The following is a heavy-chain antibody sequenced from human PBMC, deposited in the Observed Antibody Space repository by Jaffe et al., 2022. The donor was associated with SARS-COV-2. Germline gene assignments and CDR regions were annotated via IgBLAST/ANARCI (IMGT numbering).Heavy chain of an antibody. D-gene: IGHD3-22*01. Sequence: QVQLVQSGAEVKKPGASVKVSCKASGYTFTGYYMHWVRQAPGQGLEWMGRINPNSGGTNYAQKFQGRVTMTRDTSISTAYMELSRLRSDDTAVYYCARESHYDSSGYEYYFDYWGQGTLVTVSS. CDR3: ARESHYDSSGYEYYFDY. J-gene: IGHJ4*02. CDR1: GYTFTGYY. CDR2: INPNSGGT. V-gene: IGHV1-2*06.